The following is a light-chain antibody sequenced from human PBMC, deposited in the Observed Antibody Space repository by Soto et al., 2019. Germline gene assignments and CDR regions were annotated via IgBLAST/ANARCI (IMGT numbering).Light chain of an antibody. CDR1: RSNIGRST. CDR2: STN. V-gene: IGLV1-44*01. Sequence: QSVLTQPPSTSGTPGQRVTISCSGSRSNIGRSTVNWYQQLPGTAPKVLVYSTNQRPSGVPDRFSGSKSGPSASLAISGLQSEDEADYYCAAWDDTLSVWVFGGGTKLTVL. J-gene: IGLJ3*02. CDR3: AAWDDTLSVWV.